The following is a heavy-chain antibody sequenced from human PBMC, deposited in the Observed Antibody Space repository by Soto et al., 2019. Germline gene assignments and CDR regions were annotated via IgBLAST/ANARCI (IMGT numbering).Heavy chain of an antibody. D-gene: IGHD4-17*01. CDR1: GRSISSYY. Sequence: PSEPLSLTCTVSGRSISSYYWSWIRQPSWNGLEWIGYIYYTGTTNYNPSLKSRVTISVDTSKNQFSLKLSSVTAADTAVYYCTKLTWADYGGIFDPWGKRTRVTGS. J-gene: IGHJ5*02. CDR2: IYYTGTT. CDR3: TKLTWADYGGIFDP. V-gene: IGHV4-59*01.